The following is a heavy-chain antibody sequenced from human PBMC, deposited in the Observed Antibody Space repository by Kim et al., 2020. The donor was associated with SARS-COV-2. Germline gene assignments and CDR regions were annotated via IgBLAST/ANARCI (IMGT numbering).Heavy chain of an antibody. CDR1: GFTFSGYD. Sequence: GGSLRLSCVASGFTFSGYDMQWVRRPPGKGLEWVSGIGPTGDPFYPGSKKGRFTISRDNAKESIYLQMNSLRAGDTAVYYCARGGALGRAFDIWGRGTMV. CDR2: IGPTGDP. J-gene: IGHJ3*02. V-gene: IGHV3-13*05. CDR3: ARGGALGRAFDI. D-gene: IGHD3-16*01.